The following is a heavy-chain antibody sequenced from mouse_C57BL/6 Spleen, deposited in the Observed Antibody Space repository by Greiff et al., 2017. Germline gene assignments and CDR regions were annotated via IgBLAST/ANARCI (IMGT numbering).Heavy chain of an antibody. V-gene: IGHV1-64*01. J-gene: IGHJ3*01. Sequence: QVQLQQSGAELVKPGASVKLSCKASGYTFTSYWMHWVKQRPGQGLEWIGMIHPNSGSTNYNEKFKSKATLTVDKSSSTAYMQLSSLTSEYSAVYYCARDYYGSSYCFAYWGQGTLVTVSA. CDR3: ARDYYGSSYCFAY. D-gene: IGHD1-1*01. CDR1: GYTFTSYW. CDR2: IHPNSGST.